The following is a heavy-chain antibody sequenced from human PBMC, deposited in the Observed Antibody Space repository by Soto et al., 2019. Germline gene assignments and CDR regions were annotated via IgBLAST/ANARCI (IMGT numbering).Heavy chain of an antibody. CDR1: CGSISSGGYY. J-gene: IGHJ4*02. Sequence: QVQLQESGPGLVKPAQTLSLTCTVSCGSISSGGYYWNWIRQLPGKGLQRIGYIYYSGSTYYNPSLKSRVTISVDTSDNQLSLGLSSVTAADTAVYYCERGGMPGTPLYYFDSWGQGTLVTVSS. CDR2: IYYSGST. D-gene: IGHD1-7*01. CDR3: ERGGMPGTPLYYFDS. V-gene: IGHV4-31*03.